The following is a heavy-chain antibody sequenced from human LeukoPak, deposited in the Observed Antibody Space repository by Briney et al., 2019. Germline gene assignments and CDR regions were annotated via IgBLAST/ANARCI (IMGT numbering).Heavy chain of an antibody. CDR2: IYYSGST. J-gene: IGHJ4*02. D-gene: IGHD3-3*01. Sequence: SETLSLTCTVSGGSISSYYWSWIRQPPGKGLEWIGYIYYSGSTNYNPSLKSRVTISVDTSKNQFSLKLSSVTAADTAVYYCARGSGFWSGCSYWGQGTLVTVSS. CDR3: ARGSGFWSGCSY. CDR1: GGSISSYY. V-gene: IGHV4-59*01.